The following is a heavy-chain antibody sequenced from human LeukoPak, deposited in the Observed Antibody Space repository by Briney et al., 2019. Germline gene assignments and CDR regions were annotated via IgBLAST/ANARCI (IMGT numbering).Heavy chain of an antibody. Sequence: ASVKVSCKASGYTFTSYGFSWVRQAPGQGLEWMGWISGYNGNRNYAQKVQGRVTMTTDTSTNTAYMELRSLRSDDTAVYYCARGQGVATITAGDYWGQGTLVIVSS. CDR1: GYTFTSYG. CDR3: ARGQGVATITAGDY. V-gene: IGHV1-18*01. CDR2: ISGYNGNR. J-gene: IGHJ4*02. D-gene: IGHD5-12*01.